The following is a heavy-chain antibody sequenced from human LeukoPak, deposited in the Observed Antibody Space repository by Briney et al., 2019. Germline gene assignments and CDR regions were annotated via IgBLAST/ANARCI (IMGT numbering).Heavy chain of an antibody. CDR2: INHSGST. Sequence: PSETLSLTCAVSGGSISSSNWWSWVRQPPGKGLEWIGEINHSGSTNYNPSLKSRVTISVDTSKNQFSLKLSSVTAADTAVYYCARRAMVRGVIITVRQSYYYMDVWGKGTTVTISS. J-gene: IGHJ6*03. V-gene: IGHV4-4*02. CDR3: ARRAMVRGVIITVRQSYYYMDV. CDR1: GGSISSSNW. D-gene: IGHD3-10*01.